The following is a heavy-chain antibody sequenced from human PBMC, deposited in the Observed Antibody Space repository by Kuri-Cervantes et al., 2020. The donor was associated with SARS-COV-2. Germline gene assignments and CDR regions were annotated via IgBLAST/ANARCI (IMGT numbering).Heavy chain of an antibody. V-gene: IGHV1-69*05. J-gene: IGHJ4*02. Sequence: SVKVSCKASGGAFSSYPLSWGRQAPGQGLEWMGGIIPIFGTANYAQKFQGRVTITTDESTSTAYMELSSLRSEDTAVYYCARGTPTALLGLSDLCFDYWGQGTLVTVSS. CDR2: IIPIFGTA. D-gene: IGHD2-15*01. CDR1: GGAFSSYP. CDR3: ARGTPTALLGLSDLCFDY.